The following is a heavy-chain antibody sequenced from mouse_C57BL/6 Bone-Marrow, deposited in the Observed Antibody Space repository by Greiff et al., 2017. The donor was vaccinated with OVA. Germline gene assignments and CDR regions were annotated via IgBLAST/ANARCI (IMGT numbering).Heavy chain of an antibody. D-gene: IGHD2-2*01. CDR2: IRYDGSN. J-gene: IGHJ3*01. V-gene: IGHV3-6*01. CDR1: GYSITSGYY. Sequence: EVKLLQSGPGLVKPSQSLSLTCSVTGYSITSGYYWNWIRQFPGNKLEWMGYIRYDGSNNYNPSLKNRISITRDTSKNQFFLKLNSVTTEDTATDYCARSYGYDGFAYWGQGTLVTVSA. CDR3: ARSYGYDGFAY.